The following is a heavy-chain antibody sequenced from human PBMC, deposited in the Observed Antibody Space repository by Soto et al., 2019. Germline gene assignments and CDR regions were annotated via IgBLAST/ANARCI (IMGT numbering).Heavy chain of an antibody. CDR1: GFTISSYA. D-gene: IGHD6-13*01. J-gene: IGHJ4*02. CDR3: ARQSYSSYYFDY. V-gene: IGHV3-64*01. Sequence: VPLRHSCAASGFTISSYAMHCIRQAPGKGLEYVSAISSNGGSTYYANSVKGRFTISRDNSKNTLYLQMGSLRAEDMAVYYCARQSYSSYYFDYWGQGTLVTVSS. CDR2: ISSNGGST.